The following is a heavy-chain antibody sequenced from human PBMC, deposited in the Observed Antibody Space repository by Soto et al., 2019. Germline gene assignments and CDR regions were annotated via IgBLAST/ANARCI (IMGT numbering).Heavy chain of an antibody. J-gene: IGHJ5*02. V-gene: IGHV4-39*02. CDR2: IFYTGTT. D-gene: IGHD5-12*01. CDR1: GGSISYNSYY. Sequence: SETLSLTCSVSGGSISYNSYYWGWIRQPPGKGLEWVGGIFYTGTTYYSPSLKDLVTISVDSSKNSFSLNLTSVTAADTAVYFRARPIVVAPHSNAWGQGTMVTSSS. CDR3: ARPIVVAPHSNA.